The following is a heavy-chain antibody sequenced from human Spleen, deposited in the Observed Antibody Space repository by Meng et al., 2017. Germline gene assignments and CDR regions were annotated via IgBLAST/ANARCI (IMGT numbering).Heavy chain of an antibody. CDR3: ARVNLYDSSGYYYAVRGYDAFDI. J-gene: IGHJ3*02. CDR1: GYTFTDYA. CDR2: INAANGDT. V-gene: IGHV1-3*01. D-gene: IGHD3-22*01. Sequence: ASVKVSCKASGYTFTDYAMHWVRQAPGQRLEWMGWINAANGDTKYSQKFQGRVTIARDTSASTAYMELSSLKSEDTAVYYCARVNLYDSSGYYYAVRGYDAFDIWGQGTMVTVSS.